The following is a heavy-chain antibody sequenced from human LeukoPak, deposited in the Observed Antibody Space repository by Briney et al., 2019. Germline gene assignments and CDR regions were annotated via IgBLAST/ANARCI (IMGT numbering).Heavy chain of an antibody. V-gene: IGHV7-4-1*02. CDR3: ARGDYETHGYQTR. Sequence: GASVKVSCKASGYIFTSYVLHWVRQAPGQGLEWMGWINTNTGNPTYAQGFTGRFVFSLDTSVSTAYLRISSLKADDTAMYYCARGDYETHGYQTRWGQGTLVTVSS. D-gene: IGHD3-22*01. CDR1: GYIFTSYV. J-gene: IGHJ4*02. CDR2: INTNTGNP.